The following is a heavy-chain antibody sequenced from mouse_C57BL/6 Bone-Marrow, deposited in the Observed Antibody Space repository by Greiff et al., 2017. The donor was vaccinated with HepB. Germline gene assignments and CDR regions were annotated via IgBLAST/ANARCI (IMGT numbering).Heavy chain of an antibody. D-gene: IGHD3-2*02. CDR2: IDPSDSYT. V-gene: IGHV1-69*01. CDR3: ARWGSGPLDY. J-gene: IGHJ2*01. CDR1: GYTFTSYW. Sequence: QVQLKESGAELVMPGASVKLSCKASGYTFTSYWMHWVKQRPGQGLEWIGEIDPSDSYTNYNQKFKGKSTLTVDKSSSTAYMQLSSLTSEDSAVYYCARWGSGPLDYWGQGTTLTVSS.